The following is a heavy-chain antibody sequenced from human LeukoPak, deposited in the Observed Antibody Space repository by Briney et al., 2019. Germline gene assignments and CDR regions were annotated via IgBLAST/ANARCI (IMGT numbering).Heavy chain of an antibody. Sequence: SVKVSCKASVGTFSNYAISWVRQAPGQGLEWMGRIIPFLDIADYAQKFQGRVTITADKSTSTAYMELSSLKSEDTAVFYCASGEGCTSNSRTLDYWGQGSLVTVSS. J-gene: IGHJ4*02. CDR3: ASGEGCTSNSRTLDY. V-gene: IGHV1-69*04. D-gene: IGHD2-2*01. CDR1: VGTFSNYA. CDR2: IIPFLDIA.